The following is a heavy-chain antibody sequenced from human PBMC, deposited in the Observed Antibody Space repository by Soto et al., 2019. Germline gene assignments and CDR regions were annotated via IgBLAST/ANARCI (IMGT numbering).Heavy chain of an antibody. CDR1: GGSISSGGYY. J-gene: IGHJ3*02. CDR2: IYYSGST. V-gene: IGHV4-31*03. Sequence: QVQLQESGPGLVKPSQTLSLTCTVSGGSISSGGYYWIWIRQHPGKGLEWIGYIYYSGSTYYNPSLKSRVTISVDTSKNQFSLKLSSVTAADTAVYYCARPVFCSSASCYSGAFDIWGQGTMVTVSS. CDR3: ARPVFCSSASCYSGAFDI. D-gene: IGHD2-2*01.